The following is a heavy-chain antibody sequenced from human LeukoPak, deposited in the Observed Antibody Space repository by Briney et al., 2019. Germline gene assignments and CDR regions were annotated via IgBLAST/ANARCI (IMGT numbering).Heavy chain of an antibody. V-gene: IGHV1-2*02. D-gene: IGHD3-22*01. J-gene: IGHJ3*02. CDR1: GYTFTGYY. CDR3: AKAGVWDYSDSSGYHNGAFDI. Sequence: ASVKVSCKASGYTFTGYYVHWVRQAPGQGLEWMGRINPNSGGTNYVQKFQGRVTMTRDTSISTAYMELSRLRSDDPAVYYCAKAGVWDYSDSSGYHNGAFDIWGQGTMVTVSS. CDR2: INPNSGGT.